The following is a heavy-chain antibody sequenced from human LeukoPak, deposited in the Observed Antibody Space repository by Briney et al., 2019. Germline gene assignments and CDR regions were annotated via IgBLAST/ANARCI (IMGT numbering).Heavy chain of an antibody. V-gene: IGHV3-30*03. CDR1: GFTFSSYG. D-gene: IGHD5-18*01. Sequence: GRSLRLSCAASGFTFSSYGMHWVRQAPGKGLEWGAVISYDGSNKYYADSVKGRFTISRDNSKNTLYLQMNSLRAEDTAVYYCARWIQLWQRYGMDVWGKGTTVTVSS. CDR3: ARWIQLWQRYGMDV. CDR2: ISYDGSNK. J-gene: IGHJ6*04.